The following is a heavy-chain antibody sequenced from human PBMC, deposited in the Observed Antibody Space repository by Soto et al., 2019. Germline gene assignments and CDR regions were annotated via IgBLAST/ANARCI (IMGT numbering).Heavy chain of an antibody. CDR3: VRNNGLNRYFDL. CDR1: DFIFSDYY. J-gene: IGHJ2*01. Sequence: GSLRLSCATTDFIFSDYYMDWVRQAPGRGLEWVGRTRNKDNSYTTEYAASVKGRFTISRDDSKNSLYLQMNSLTTEDTAIYYCVRNNGLNRYFDLWGRGTLVTVSS. V-gene: IGHV3-72*01. D-gene: IGHD1-20*01. CDR2: TRNKDNSYTT.